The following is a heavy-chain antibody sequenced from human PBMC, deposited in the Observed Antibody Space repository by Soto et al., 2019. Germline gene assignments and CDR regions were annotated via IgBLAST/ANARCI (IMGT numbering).Heavy chain of an antibody. J-gene: IGHJ6*02. D-gene: IGHD6-13*01. V-gene: IGHV4-34*01. CDR1: GGSFSGYY. CDR3: ATGEIRSSSWHVPYDYYGLDF. Sequence: SETLSLTCAVYGGSFSGYYWSWIRQPPGQGREWIGEINHSATTNYNPSLKRRVTIALDTSDNQFYMKLSSVTYSDTAVFYSATGEIRSSSWHVPYDYYGLDFWGQGTT. CDR2: INHSATT.